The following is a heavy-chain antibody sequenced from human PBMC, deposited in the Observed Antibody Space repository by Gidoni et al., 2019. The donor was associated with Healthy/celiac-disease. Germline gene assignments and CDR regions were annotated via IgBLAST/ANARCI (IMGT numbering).Heavy chain of an antibody. CDR1: GGSISSSSYY. Sequence: QLQLQASGPGLVKPSETLSLTCTVSGGSISSSSYYWGWIRQPPGKGLEWIGSIYYSGSTYYNPSLKSRVTISVDTSKNQFSLKLSAVTAADTAVYYCARLTPREGYYGDYWGQGTLVTVSS. CDR3: ARLTPREGYYGDY. V-gene: IGHV4-39*01. J-gene: IGHJ4*02. CDR2: IYYSGST. D-gene: IGHD1-26*01.